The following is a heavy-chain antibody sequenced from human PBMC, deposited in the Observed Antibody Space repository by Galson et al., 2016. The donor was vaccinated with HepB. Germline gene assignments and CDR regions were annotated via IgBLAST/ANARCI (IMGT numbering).Heavy chain of an antibody. D-gene: IGHD6-25*01. CDR3: ARSPRLAYYYYAMDV. J-gene: IGHJ6*02. CDR2: IKHDGSEK. CDR1: GFTFRTYC. V-gene: IGHV3-7*01. Sequence: SLRLSCAASGFTFRTYCMNWVRQAPGRGLEWVANIKHDGSEKYYADSVKGRFTISRDNAKNSLYLQMNSLRAEDTAVYYCARSPRLAYYYYAMDVWGQGPTVTVSS.